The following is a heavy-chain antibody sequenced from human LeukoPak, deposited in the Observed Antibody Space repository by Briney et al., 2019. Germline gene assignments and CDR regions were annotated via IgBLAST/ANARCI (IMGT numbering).Heavy chain of an antibody. CDR3: ARGVNYDFWSGYKIHQNWFDP. V-gene: IGHV4-38-2*01. J-gene: IGHJ5*02. CDR1: GYSISSGYY. CDR2: IYHSGST. Sequence: PSETLSLTCAVSGYSISSGYYWGWIRQPPGKGLEWIGSIYHSGSTYYNPSLKSRVTISVDTSKNQFSLKLSSVTAADTAVYYCARGVNYDFWSGYKIHQNWFDPWGQGTLVTVSS. D-gene: IGHD3-3*01.